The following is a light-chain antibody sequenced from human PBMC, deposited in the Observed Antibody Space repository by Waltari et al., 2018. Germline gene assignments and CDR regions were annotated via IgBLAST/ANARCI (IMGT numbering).Light chain of an antibody. CDR2: EVS. CDR3: SSYTNSGIRV. J-gene: IGLJ1*01. Sequence: QSALTQPASMSGSPGQSITISCTGTDSDVGAYNSVSWHQQHPGKAPKLMISEVSKRPSGVSSRFSGSKSGNTASLTISGVQPEDEADYYCSSYTNSGIRVFGSGTTVTVL. V-gene: IGLV2-14*03. CDR1: DSDVGAYNS.